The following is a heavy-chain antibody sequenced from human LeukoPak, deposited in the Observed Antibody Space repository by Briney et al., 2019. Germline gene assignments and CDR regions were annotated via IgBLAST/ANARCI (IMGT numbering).Heavy chain of an antibody. CDR3: ARHQGGRGGYWFDF. CDR2: FDPEDGET. J-gene: IGHJ4*02. CDR1: GYTLTELS. V-gene: IGHV1-24*01. Sequence: GASVKVSCKVSGYTLTELSMHWVRQAPGKGLEWMGGFDPEDGETIYAQKFQGRVTMTEDTSTDTAYMELRSLRSDDTAVFYCARHQGGRGGYWFDFWGQGILVTVSS. D-gene: IGHD3-22*01.